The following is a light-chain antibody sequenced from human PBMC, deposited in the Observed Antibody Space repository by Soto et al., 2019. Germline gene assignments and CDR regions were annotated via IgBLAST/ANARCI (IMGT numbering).Light chain of an antibody. CDR1: SSDIGAYNF. J-gene: IGLJ2*01. CDR3: SSYAGSNNYVV. Sequence: QSALTQPPSASGSPGQSVSISCTGTSSDIGAYNFVSWYQQHPGKAPRLMIYGVSKRPSGVPDRFSGSKSGNTASLTVSGLRAEDEADYYCSSYAGSNNYVVFGGGTKLTAL. CDR2: GVS. V-gene: IGLV2-8*01.